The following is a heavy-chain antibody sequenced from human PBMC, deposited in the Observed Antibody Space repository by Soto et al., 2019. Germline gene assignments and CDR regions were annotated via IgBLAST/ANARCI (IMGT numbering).Heavy chain of an antibody. CDR1: GFTVSSNY. CDR2: IYSGGST. D-gene: IGHD5-12*01. V-gene: IGHV3-66*01. CDR3: ARGGGYSGYDYYYYYYMDV. J-gene: IGHJ6*03. Sequence: GGSLRLSCAASGFTVSSNYMSWVRQAPGKGLEWVSVIYSGGSTYYADSVKGRFTISRDNSKNTLYLQMNSLRAEDTAVYYCARGGGYSGYDYYYYYYMDVWGKGTTVTV.